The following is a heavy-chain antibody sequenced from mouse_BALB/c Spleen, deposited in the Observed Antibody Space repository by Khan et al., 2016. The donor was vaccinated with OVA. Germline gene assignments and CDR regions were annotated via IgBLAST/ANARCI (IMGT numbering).Heavy chain of an antibody. CDR1: GYTFTTYW. J-gene: IGHJ2*01. V-gene: IGHV1-7*01. CDR2: INPTSGYT. Sequence: QVRLQQSGAELAKPGASVKMSCKASGYTFTTYWMHWEKQRPGQGLEWIGYINPTSGYTDYNEKFKDRATLSADKSSSTAYMQLSSLTSEDSAVYYSTRDRIDYWGQGTTLTVSS. CDR3: TRDRIDY.